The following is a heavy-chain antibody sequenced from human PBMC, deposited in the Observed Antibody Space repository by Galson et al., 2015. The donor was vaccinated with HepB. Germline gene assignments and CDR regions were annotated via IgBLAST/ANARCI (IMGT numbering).Heavy chain of an antibody. V-gene: IGHV3-30*18. CDR1: GFTFSSYG. Sequence: SLRLSCAASGFTFSSYGMHWVRQAPGKGLEWVAVISYDGSNKYYADSVKGRFTISRDNSKNTLYLQMNSLRAEDTAVYYCAKERPTVTTLWRYYYMDVWGKGTTVTVSS. CDR2: ISYDGSNK. CDR3: AKERPTVTTLWRYYYMDV. J-gene: IGHJ6*03. D-gene: IGHD4-11*01.